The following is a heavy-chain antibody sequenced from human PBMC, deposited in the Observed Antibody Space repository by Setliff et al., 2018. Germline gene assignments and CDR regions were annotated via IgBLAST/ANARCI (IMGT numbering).Heavy chain of an antibody. J-gene: IGHJ5*02. CDR3: ARINFYDSTAYYYAPHH. D-gene: IGHD3-22*01. CDR1: RYTFSSYY. CDR2: INPNSGGT. V-gene: IGHV1-2*02. Sequence: ASVKVSCKSSRYTFSSYYIHWMRQAPGQGLEWVGWINPNSGGTVYAQKLQGRVTLTRDTSISTAYMELSGLSSDDTAMYYCARINFYDSTAYYYAPHHWGQGTLVTVSS.